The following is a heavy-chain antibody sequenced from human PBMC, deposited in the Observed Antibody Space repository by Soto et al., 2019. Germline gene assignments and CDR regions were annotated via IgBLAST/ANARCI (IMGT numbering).Heavy chain of an antibody. J-gene: IGHJ4*02. Sequence: EVQLVESGGGLVRPGGSLRLSCAASGFTFGSYWMHWVRQAPGKGLVWVSRIVTDGSSTRYADSVKGRFTISRDNAKNTLYLQMNSLRAEDTAVYYCARDWGSIPDYWGQGTLVTVSS. CDR3: ARDWGSIPDY. CDR1: GFTFGSYW. D-gene: IGHD3-16*01. CDR2: IVTDGSST. V-gene: IGHV3-74*01.